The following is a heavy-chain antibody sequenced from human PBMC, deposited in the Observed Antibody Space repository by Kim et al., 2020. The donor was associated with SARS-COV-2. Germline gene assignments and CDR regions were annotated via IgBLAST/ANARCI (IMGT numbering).Heavy chain of an antibody. CDR3: ARGVTSNYYDY. CDR2: T. J-gene: IGHJ4*02. Sequence: TRYAQKVQGRVNMTTDTSTSTVYMELRSLRSDDTAVYYCARGVTSNYYDYWGQGTLLTVSS. V-gene: IGHV1-18*01. D-gene: IGHD2-2*01.